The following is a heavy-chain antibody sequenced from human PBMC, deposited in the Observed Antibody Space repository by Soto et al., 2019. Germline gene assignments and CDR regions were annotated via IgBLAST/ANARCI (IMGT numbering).Heavy chain of an antibody. CDR1: GFTSSSYS. CDR3: ARDLSGWYHDY. CDR2: ISSSSSYI. V-gene: IGHV3-21*01. Sequence: GGSLRLSCAASGFTSSSYSMNWVRQAPGKGLEWVSSISSSSSYIYYADSVKGRFTISRDNAKNSLYLQMNSLRAEDTAVYYCARDLSGWYHDYWGQGTLVTVSS. J-gene: IGHJ4*02. D-gene: IGHD6-19*01.